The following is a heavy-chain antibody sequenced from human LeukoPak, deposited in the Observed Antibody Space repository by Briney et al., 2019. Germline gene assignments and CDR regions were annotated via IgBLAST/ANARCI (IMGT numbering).Heavy chain of an antibody. CDR2: IYTSGST. Sequence: GSLRLSCAASGFTFSSSWMSWIRQPAGKGLEWIGRIYTSGSTNYNPSLKSRVTMSVDTSKNQFSLKLSSVTAADTAVYYCARVLRGYSGGGWYESWFDPWGQGTLVTVSS. CDR1: GFTFSSSW. J-gene: IGHJ5*02. V-gene: IGHV4-4*07. CDR3: ARVLRGYSGGGWYESWFDP. D-gene: IGHD6-19*01.